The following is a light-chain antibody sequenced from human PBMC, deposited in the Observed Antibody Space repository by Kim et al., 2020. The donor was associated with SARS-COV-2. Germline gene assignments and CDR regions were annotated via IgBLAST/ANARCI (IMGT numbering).Light chain of an antibody. CDR3: QQRSNWPPWT. Sequence: SPGDRATLSCRDSESVSSYLAWYQQKPGQGPRLVIYDASNRATGIPARFSGSGAGTDFTLTIRSLEPEDFAVYYCQQRSNWPPWTFGKGTKVDIK. CDR2: DAS. J-gene: IGKJ1*01. CDR1: ESVSSY. V-gene: IGKV3-11*01.